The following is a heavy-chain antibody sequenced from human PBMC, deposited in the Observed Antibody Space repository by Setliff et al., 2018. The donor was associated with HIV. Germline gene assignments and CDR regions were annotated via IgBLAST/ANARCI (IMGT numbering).Heavy chain of an antibody. CDR3: ARVSFKASGYWGGSTYSFDF. V-gene: IGHV3-7*03. J-gene: IGHJ6*04. Sequence: PGGSLRLSCAASGFTLSNFWMTWVRQAPGKGLEWVASIKQDGSEKNYVDSVKGRFTLSRDNAKNSLYLQMSSRRADDTAVYYCARVSFKASGYWGGSTYSFDFWGKGTTVTVSS. CDR1: GFTLSNFW. CDR2: IKQDGSEK. D-gene: IGHD5-12*01.